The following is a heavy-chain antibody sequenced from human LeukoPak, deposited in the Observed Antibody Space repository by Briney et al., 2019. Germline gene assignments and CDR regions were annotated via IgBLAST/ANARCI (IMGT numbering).Heavy chain of an antibody. V-gene: IGHV4-39*01. CDR1: GGSISSSSYY. D-gene: IGHD2-2*01. J-gene: IGHJ3*02. CDR3: ARPWGGYCSSTSCSDAFDI. CDR2: IYYSGST. Sequence: SETLSLTCTVSGGSISSSSYYWGWIRQPPGKGLEWIGSIYYSGSTYYNPSLKSRVTISVDTSKNQFSLKLSSVTAADTAVYYCARPWGGYCSSTSCSDAFDIWGQGTMVTVSS.